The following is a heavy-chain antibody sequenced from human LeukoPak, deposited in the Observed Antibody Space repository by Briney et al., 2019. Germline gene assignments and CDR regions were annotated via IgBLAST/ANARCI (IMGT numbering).Heavy chain of an antibody. D-gene: IGHD3-16*01. CDR1: GFTFNNYA. V-gene: IGHV3-23*01. J-gene: IGHJ5*02. Sequence: GGSLRLSCVASGFTFNNYAMSWVRQAPGKGLEWVSTISDSGDRTYYANSVKGRFTTSRDNSKNTQFLQMDSLRAEDTALYFCAREEKFMTRATSGFDPWGQGTLVIVSS. CDR2: ISDSGDRT. CDR3: AREEKFMTRATSGFDP.